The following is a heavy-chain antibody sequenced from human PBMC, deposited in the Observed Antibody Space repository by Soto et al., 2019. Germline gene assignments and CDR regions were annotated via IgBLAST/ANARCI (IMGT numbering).Heavy chain of an antibody. J-gene: IGHJ4*02. CDR2: NNHGGRP. V-gene: IGHV4-34*01. CDR1: GGSFSGYY. D-gene: IGHD3-10*01. Sequence: PSVTLSLTIAVYGGSFSGYYWSWIRQPAGKGLEWIRENNHGGRPNYNPSLKSRAPISVDTSKKQFSLQLSSVVPADTAVYYCARAPYYKISSIQNSGQQTLVTVAS. CDR3: ARAPYYKISSIQN.